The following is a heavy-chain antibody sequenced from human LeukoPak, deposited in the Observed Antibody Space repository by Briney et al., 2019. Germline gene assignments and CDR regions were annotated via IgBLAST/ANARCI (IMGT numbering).Heavy chain of an antibody. CDR3: ARNFGWEQLDY. Sequence: GESLRLSCAASGFNFGGFWMNWVRQAPGKGLEWVANINGDGSVKNYGASVRGRFTISRDNSKNSLYLQMNSLRADDTAVYYCARNFGWEQLDYWGQRTLVAVSS. D-gene: IGHD1-26*01. CDR1: GFNFGGFW. J-gene: IGHJ4*02. V-gene: IGHV3-7*01. CDR2: INGDGSVK.